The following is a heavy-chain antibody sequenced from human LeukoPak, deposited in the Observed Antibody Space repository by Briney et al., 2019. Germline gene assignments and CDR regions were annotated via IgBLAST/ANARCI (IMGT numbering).Heavy chain of an antibody. D-gene: IGHD6-6*01. CDR2: IIPIFGTA. CDR1: GGTFSSYA. Sequence: SVKVSCKASGGTFSSYAISWVRQAPGQGLEWMGGIIPIFGTANYAQKFQGRVTITTDESPRTAYMELSSMRSEDTAVYYCARDTSSSPGLQRGLNWLHPWGQGTLVTV. V-gene: IGHV1-69*05. CDR3: ARDTSSSPGLQRGLNWLHP. J-gene: IGHJ5*02.